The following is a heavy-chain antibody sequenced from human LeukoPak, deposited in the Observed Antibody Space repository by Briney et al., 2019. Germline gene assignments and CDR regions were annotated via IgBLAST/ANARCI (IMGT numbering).Heavy chain of an antibody. CDR2: ISAYNGNT. CDR1: GYTFTSYG. D-gene: IGHD3-22*01. J-gene: IGHJ4*02. Sequence: ASVKVSCKASGYTFTSYGISWVRQAPGQGLEWMGWISAYNGNTNYAQKLQGRVTMTTDTSTSTAYMELRSLRSDDTAVYYCARDTDYYDSSGYSFDYWGQGTPVTVSS. CDR3: ARDTDYYDSSGYSFDY. V-gene: IGHV1-18*01.